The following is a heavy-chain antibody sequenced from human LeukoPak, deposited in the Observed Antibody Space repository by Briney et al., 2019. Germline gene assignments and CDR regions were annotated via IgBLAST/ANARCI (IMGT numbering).Heavy chain of an antibody. V-gene: IGHV1-2*02. J-gene: IGHJ4*02. CDR3: AAPILHHTYFFDY. CDR1: GYTFTGYY. D-gene: IGHD3-3*01. CDR2: INPNSGGT. Sequence: ASVKVSCKASGYTFTGYYMHWVRQAPGQGLEWMGWINPNSGGTNYAQKFQGRVTMTRDTSISTAYMELSRLTSDDTAVYYCAAPILHHTYFFDYWGQGTQVTVSS.